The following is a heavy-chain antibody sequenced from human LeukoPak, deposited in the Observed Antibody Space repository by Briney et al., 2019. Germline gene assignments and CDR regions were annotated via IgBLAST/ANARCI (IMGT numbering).Heavy chain of an antibody. CDR3: ATSGYSNIDY. D-gene: IGHD4-11*01. Sequence: GGSLRLSCAASGFIFSRNSMNWFRKAPGKGLKWVSYISSSSNTIYYADSVKGRFTISRDNAKNSLYLQMNSLRAEDTAVYYCATSGYSNIDYWGQGTLVTVSS. CDR2: ISSSSNTI. CDR1: GFIFSRNS. V-gene: IGHV3-48*04. J-gene: IGHJ4*02.